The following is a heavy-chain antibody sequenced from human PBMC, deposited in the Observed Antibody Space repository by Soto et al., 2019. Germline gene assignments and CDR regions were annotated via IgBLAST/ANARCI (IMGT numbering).Heavy chain of an antibody. CDR2: IYHSGST. D-gene: IGHD2-15*01. CDR1: GGSISSSNW. CDR3: AREGCSGGSCYPYFDY. Sequence: SETLSLTCAVSGGSISSSNWWSWVRQPPGKGPEWIGGIYHSGSTNYNPSLKSRVTISVDKSKNQFSLKLSSVTAADTAVYYCAREGCSGGSCYPYFDYWGQGTLVTVSS. J-gene: IGHJ4*02. V-gene: IGHV4-4*02.